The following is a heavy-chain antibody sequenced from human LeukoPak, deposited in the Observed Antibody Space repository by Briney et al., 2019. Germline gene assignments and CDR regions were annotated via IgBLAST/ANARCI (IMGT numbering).Heavy chain of an antibody. D-gene: IGHD3-22*01. V-gene: IGHV4-39*01. CDR2: IYYSGST. CDR1: GGSISSSSYY. J-gene: IGHJ4*02. CDR3: ARRGYDSSGYYYAY. Sequence: PSETLSLTCIVSGGSISSSSYYWGWIRQPPGKGLEWIGSIYYSGSTYYNPPLKSRVTISVDTSKNQFSLKLSSVTAADTAVYYCARRGYDSSGYYYAYWGQGTLVTVSS.